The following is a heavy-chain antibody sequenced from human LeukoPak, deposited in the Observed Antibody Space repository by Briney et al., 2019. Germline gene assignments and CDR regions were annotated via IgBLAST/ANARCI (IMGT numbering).Heavy chain of an antibody. V-gene: IGHV4-34*01. Sequence: SETLSLTCAVYGGSFSGYYWSWIRQPPGKGLEWIGEINHSGSTNYNPSLKSRVTISVDTFKNQFSLKLSSVTAADTAVYYCARGRLRWLNWFDPWGQGTLVTVSS. J-gene: IGHJ5*02. D-gene: IGHD4-17*01. CDR3: ARGRLRWLNWFDP. CDR1: GGSFSGYY. CDR2: INHSGST.